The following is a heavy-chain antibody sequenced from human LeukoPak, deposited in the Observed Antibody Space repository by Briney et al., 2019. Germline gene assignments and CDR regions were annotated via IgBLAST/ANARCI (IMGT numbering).Heavy chain of an antibody. D-gene: IGHD1-26*01. J-gene: IGHJ4*02. CDR3: ATDSGRVGAIMLPGY. V-gene: IGHV1-24*01. CDR1: GYTFTSYY. CDR2: FDPEDGET. Sequence: GASVKVSCKASGYTFTSYYMHWVRQAPGKGLEWMGGFDPEDGETIYAQKFQGRVTMTEDTSTDTAYMELSSLRSEDTAVYYCATDSGRVGAIMLPGYWGQGTLVTVSS.